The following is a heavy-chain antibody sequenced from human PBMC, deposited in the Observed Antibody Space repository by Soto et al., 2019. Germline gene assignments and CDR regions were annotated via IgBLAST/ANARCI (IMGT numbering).Heavy chain of an antibody. V-gene: IGHV3-23*01. D-gene: IGHD2-21*02. CDR3: VKDRVTIPPGFKYYYGLDV. CDR2: ISGNADST. Sequence: EVQLLESGGGLVQPGGSLRLSCAASGFTFSIYAMTWVRQAPGKGLEWVSGISGNADSTYYADSVKGQFIISRDNSKNTLYLQMNSLRAEDTAVYYCVKDRVTIPPGFKYYYGLDVWGQGTTVTVSS. J-gene: IGHJ6*02. CDR1: GFTFSIYA.